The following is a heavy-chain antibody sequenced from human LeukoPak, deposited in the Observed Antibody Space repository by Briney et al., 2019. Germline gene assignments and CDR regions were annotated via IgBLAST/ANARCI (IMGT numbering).Heavy chain of an antibody. CDR1: GFTFSSYA. Sequence: GGSLRLSSAASGFTFSSYAMHWVRQAPGKGLEWVAVISYDGSNKYYADSVKGRFTISRDNSKNTLYLQMNSLRAEDTAVYYCAKLGEGVPIFDYWGQGTLVTVSS. J-gene: IGHJ4*02. D-gene: IGHD3-16*01. CDR3: AKLGEGVPIFDY. V-gene: IGHV3-30-3*02. CDR2: ISYDGSNK.